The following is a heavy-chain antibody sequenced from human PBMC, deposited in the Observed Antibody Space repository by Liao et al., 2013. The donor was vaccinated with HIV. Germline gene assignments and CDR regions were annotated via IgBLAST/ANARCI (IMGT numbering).Heavy chain of an antibody. D-gene: IGHD6-19*01. Sequence: QLQLQESGSGLVKPSQTLSLTCAVSGGSISSGGYSWSWIRQPPGKGLEWIGEVHHSGTTNYNPSLKSRVAISVDTSKNQFSLKLNSVTAADTAVYYCARWARGSSAWPLAAFEIWGPGTMVAVSS. CDR3: ARWARGSSAWPLAAFEI. V-gene: IGHV4-30-2*01. CDR1: GGSISSGGYS. J-gene: IGHJ3*02. CDR2: VHHSGTT.